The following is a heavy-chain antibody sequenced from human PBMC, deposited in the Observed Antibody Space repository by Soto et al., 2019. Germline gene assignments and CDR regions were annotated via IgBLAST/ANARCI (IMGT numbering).Heavy chain of an antibody. D-gene: IGHD2-21*02. CDR1: GGSISSGGYY. V-gene: IGHV4-31*03. CDR3: ARESGLLPDYYYYYMDV. Sequence: QVQLQESGPGLVKPSQTLSLTCTVSGGSISSGGYYWSWIRQHPGKGLEWIGYIYYSGSTYYNPSLTSRVTISVDTSKNQFSLKLSSVTAADTAVYYCARESGLLPDYYYYYMDVWGKGTTVTVSS. J-gene: IGHJ6*03. CDR2: IYYSGST.